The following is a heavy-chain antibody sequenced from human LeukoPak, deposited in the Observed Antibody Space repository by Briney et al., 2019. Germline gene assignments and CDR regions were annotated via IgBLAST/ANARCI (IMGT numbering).Heavy chain of an antibody. J-gene: IGHJ4*02. CDR3: AKDRIAAAGTLQYYFDY. CDR2: ISGSGGST. D-gene: IGHD6-13*01. Sequence: GGSLRLSCAASGFTFSSYAMSWVRQAPGKGLEWVSAISGSGGSTYYADSVKGRFTISRDNSKNTLYLQMNSLRAEDTAVYYCAKDRIAAAGTLQYYFDYWGQGTLVTVSS. CDR1: GFTFSSYA. V-gene: IGHV3-23*01.